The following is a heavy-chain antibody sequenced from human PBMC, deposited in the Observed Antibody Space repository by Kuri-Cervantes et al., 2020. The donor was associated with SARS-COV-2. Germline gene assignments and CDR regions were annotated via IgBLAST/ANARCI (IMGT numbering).Heavy chain of an antibody. V-gene: IGHV4-59*08. J-gene: IGHJ6*02. D-gene: IGHD2-2*01. CDR2: IYYSGST. Sequence: SETRSLTGTVSGGSISSYYWSWIRQPPGKGLEWIGYIYYSGSTNYNPSLKSRVTISVDTSKNQFSLKLSSVTAADTAVYYCARVPPYQLLFSYYYYGMDVWGQGTTVTVSS. CDR3: ARVPPYQLLFSYYYYGMDV. CDR1: GGSISSYY.